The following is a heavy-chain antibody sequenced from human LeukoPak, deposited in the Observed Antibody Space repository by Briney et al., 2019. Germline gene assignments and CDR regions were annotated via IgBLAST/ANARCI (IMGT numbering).Heavy chain of an antibody. CDR1: GGSFSGYY. V-gene: IGHV4-34*01. D-gene: IGHD5-18*01. CDR3: ARGRRYSYADQCRGMDV. Sequence: SETLSLTCAVYGGSFSGYYWSWIRQPPGKGLEWIGEINHSGSTNYNPSLKSRVTISVDTSKNQFSLKLSSVTAADTAVYYCARGRRYSYADQCRGMDVWGQGTTVTVSS. J-gene: IGHJ6*02. CDR2: INHSGST.